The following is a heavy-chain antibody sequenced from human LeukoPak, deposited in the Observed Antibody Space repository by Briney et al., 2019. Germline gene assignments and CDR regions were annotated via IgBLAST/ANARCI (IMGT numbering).Heavy chain of an antibody. D-gene: IGHD3-3*01. CDR3: ARHQYYDFWSGYPDAFDI. V-gene: IGHV4-34*01. J-gene: IGHJ3*02. CDR1: GGSFSGCY. Sequence: KPSETLSLTCAVYGGSFSGCYWSWIRQPPGKGLEWIGEINHSGSTNYNPSLKSRVTISVDTSKNQFSLKLSSVTAADTAVYYCARHQYYDFWSGYPDAFDIWGQGTMVTVSS. CDR2: INHSGST.